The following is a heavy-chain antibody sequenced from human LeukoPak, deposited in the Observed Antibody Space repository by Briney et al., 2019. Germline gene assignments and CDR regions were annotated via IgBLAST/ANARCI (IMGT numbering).Heavy chain of an antibody. J-gene: IGHJ5*02. Sequence: GASVKGSFKASWYPFPNYSIHWGRPAPRQKLAGMGWINSGYTNTKYSQKFQGRVTITSDTSASTAYMEVRSLTSEDTAIYYCARDSYMAAADTWFDPWGQGTLVTVSS. D-gene: IGHD6-13*01. V-gene: IGHV1-3*01. CDR2: INSGYTNT. CDR3: ARDSYMAAADTWFDP. CDR1: WYPFPNYS.